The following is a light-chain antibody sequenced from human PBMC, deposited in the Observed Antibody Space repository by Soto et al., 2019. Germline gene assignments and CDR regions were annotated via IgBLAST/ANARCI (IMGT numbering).Light chain of an antibody. Sequence: QSVLTQPPSASGTPGQRVTLSCSGSSSNIGSNYVYWYQQLPGTAPKLLIYRNNQRPSGVPDQFSGSKSGTSASLAISGLRYEDEADYYCAAWDDSLSGVVFGGGTKLTVL. CDR3: AAWDDSLSGVV. V-gene: IGLV1-47*01. CDR2: RNN. J-gene: IGLJ2*01. CDR1: SSNIGSNY.